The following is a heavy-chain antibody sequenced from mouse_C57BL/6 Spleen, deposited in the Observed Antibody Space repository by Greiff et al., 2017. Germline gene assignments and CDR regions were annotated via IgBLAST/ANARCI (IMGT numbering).Heavy chain of an antibody. CDR1: GYTFTSYW. J-gene: IGHJ2*01. V-gene: IGHV1-69*01. CDR3: AREKRDTTGVEPPVDY. Sequence: QVQLQQPGAELVMPGASVKLSCKASGYTFTSYWMHWVKQRPGQGLEWIGEIDPSDSYTNYNQKFKGKSTLTVDKSSSTAYMQLSSLTSEDSAVYYCAREKRDTTGVEPPVDYWGQGTTLTVSS. CDR2: IDPSDSYT. D-gene: IGHD1-1*01.